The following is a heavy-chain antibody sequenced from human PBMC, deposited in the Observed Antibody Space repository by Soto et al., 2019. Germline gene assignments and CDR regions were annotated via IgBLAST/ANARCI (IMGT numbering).Heavy chain of an antibody. Sequence: GGSLRLSCAASGFTFSSYSMNWVRQAPGKGLEWVSSISSSSSYIYYADSVKGRFTISRDNAKNSLYLQMNSLRAEDTAVYYCARGVCSSTSCYGYYYYYYMDVWGKGTTVTVSS. CDR1: GFTFSSYS. CDR2: ISSSSSYI. CDR3: ARGVCSSTSCYGYYYYYYMDV. J-gene: IGHJ6*03. D-gene: IGHD2-2*01. V-gene: IGHV3-21*01.